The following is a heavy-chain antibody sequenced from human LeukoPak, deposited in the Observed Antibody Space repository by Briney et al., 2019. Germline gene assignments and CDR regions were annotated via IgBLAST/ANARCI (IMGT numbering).Heavy chain of an antibody. D-gene: IGHD5-12*01. CDR1: GFTFSSYS. CDR3: ARGRIIGYDFFDY. J-gene: IGHJ4*02. V-gene: IGHV3-48*04. Sequence: GGSLRLSCAASGFTFSSYSMNWVRQAPGKGLEWVSYISGSGTTIYYAGSVKGRFTISRDNAKNSLYLQMNSLRAEDTAVYYCARGRIIGYDFFDYWGQGALVTVSS. CDR2: ISGSGTTI.